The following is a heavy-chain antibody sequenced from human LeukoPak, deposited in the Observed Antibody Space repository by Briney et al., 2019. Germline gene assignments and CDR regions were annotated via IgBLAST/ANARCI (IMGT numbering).Heavy chain of an antibody. CDR3: VKDDSYYYGSGTYPC. V-gene: IGHV3-64D*06. CDR2: ISNNGRST. Sequence: GGSLGLSCSASGFTFSTYAMHWVRQAPGKGLEYVSGISNNGRSTYDADSVKGRFTISRDNSKNTLYLQMSSLRAEDTAVYYCVKDDSYYYGSGTYPCWGQGTLVTVSS. D-gene: IGHD3-10*01. CDR1: GFTFSTYA. J-gene: IGHJ4*02.